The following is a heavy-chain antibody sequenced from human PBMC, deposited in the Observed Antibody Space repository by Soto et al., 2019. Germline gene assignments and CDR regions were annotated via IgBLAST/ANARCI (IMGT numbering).Heavy chain of an antibody. CDR3: AREGVAPYYYYGMDV. CDR2: ISTYNGDT. Sequence: QVQLVQSGAEVKKPGASVKVSCKASGYTFTRSGISWVRQAPGQGLEWMGWISTYNGDTNYAQTFQGSVTMTTDTSTSTVHMDVRSLRSDDTAVYYCAREGVAPYYYYGMDVWGQGTPVTVSS. D-gene: IGHD5-12*01. J-gene: IGHJ6*02. V-gene: IGHV1-18*01. CDR1: GYTFTRSG.